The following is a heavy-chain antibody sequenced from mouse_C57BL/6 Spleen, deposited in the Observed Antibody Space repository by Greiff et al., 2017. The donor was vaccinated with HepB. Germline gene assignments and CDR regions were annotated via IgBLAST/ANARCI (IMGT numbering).Heavy chain of an antibody. CDR1: GYTFTSYW. Sequence: QVHVKQPGAELVRPGTSVKLSCKASGYTFTSYWMHWVKQRPGQGLEWIGVIDPSDSYTNYNQKFKGKATLTVDTSSSTAYMQLSSLTSEDSAVYYCARWGSGYRAWFAYWGQGTLVTVSA. CDR2: IDPSDSYT. V-gene: IGHV1-59*01. J-gene: IGHJ3*01. D-gene: IGHD3-2*02. CDR3: ARWGSGYRAWFAY.